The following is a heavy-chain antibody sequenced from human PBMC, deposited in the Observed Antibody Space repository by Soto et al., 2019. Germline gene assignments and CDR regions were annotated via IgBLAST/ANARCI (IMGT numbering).Heavy chain of an antibody. D-gene: IGHD6-13*01. CDR3: VKDYWTYSSSWSYFDY. J-gene: IGHJ4*02. CDR2: ISSNGGGT. CDR1: GFTFSSYA. V-gene: IGHV3-64D*06. Sequence: PGGSLRLSCSASGFTFSSYAMHWVRQAPGKGLEYVSAISSNGGGTYYADSVKGRFTISRDNSKNTLYLQMSSLRAEDTAVYYCVKDYWTYSSSWSYFDYWGQGTLVTVS.